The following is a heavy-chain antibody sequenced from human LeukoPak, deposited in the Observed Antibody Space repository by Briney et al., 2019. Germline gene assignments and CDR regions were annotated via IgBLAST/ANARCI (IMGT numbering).Heavy chain of an antibody. CDR1: GGTFSSYA. CDR2: IIPIFGTA. V-gene: IGHV1-69*13. D-gene: IGHD3-22*01. Sequence: SVKVSCKASGGTFSSYAISWVRQAPGQGLEWMGGIIPIFGTANYAQKFQGRVTITADESTSTAYMELSSLRSEDTAVYYCATGYSSGYYLGSDYWGQGTLVTVSS. CDR3: ATGYSSGYYLGSDY. J-gene: IGHJ4*02.